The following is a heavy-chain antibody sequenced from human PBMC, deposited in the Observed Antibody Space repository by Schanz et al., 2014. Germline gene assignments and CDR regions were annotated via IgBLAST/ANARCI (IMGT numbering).Heavy chain of an antibody. V-gene: IGHV1-69*04. CDR2: IIPILGIA. D-gene: IGHD3-10*01. J-gene: IGHJ6*02. Sequence: QVQLVQSGAEVKKPGASVKVSCKASGYTFTTYGISWVRQAPGQGLEWMGRIIPILGIANYAQKFQGRVTITADRSTSTAYMELSSLRSEDTAVYYCARAKRFGDMDVWGQGTTVTVSS. CDR1: GYTFTTYG. CDR3: ARAKRFGDMDV.